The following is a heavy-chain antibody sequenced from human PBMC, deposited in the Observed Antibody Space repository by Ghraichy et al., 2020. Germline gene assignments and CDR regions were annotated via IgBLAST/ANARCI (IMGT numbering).Heavy chain of an antibody. CDR2: ISSSGSTI. V-gene: IGHV3-11*01. D-gene: IGHD6-13*01. J-gene: IGHJ6*02. CDR1: GFTFSDYY. CDR3: ASAGRGSSWYPHYYYYGMDV. Sequence: GGSLRLSCAASGFTFSDYYMSWIRQAPGKGLEWVSYISSSGSTIYYADSVKGRFTISRDNAKNSLYLQMNSLRAEDTAVYYCASAGRGSSWYPHYYYYGMDVWGQGTTVTVSS.